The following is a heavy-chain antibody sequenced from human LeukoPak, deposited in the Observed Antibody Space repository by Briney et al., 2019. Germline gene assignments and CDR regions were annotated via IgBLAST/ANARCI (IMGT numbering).Heavy chain of an antibody. J-gene: IGHJ4*02. D-gene: IGHD4-17*01. CDR3: ARDPGDYALTDY. V-gene: IGHV1-2*02. CDR1: GYTFTGYY. Sequence: ASVKVSCKASGYTFTGYYLHWVRQAPGQGLEWMGWINPDSGDTNYAQKFQGRVTMTRDTSISTAYMELSRLRSDDTAVYYCARDPGDYALTDYWGQGTLVTVSS. CDR2: INPDSGDT.